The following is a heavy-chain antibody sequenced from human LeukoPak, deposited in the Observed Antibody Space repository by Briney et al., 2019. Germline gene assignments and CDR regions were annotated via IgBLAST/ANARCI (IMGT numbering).Heavy chain of an antibody. CDR3: ARDRSNYDILTASSGMDV. Sequence: ASVKVSCKASGGTFSSYAISWVRQTPGQGLEWMGGIIPIFGTANYAQKFQGRVTITADESTSTAYMELSSLRSEDTAVYYCARDRSNYDILTASSGMDVWGQGTTVTVSS. V-gene: IGHV1-69*01. CDR2: IIPIFGTA. CDR1: GGTFSSYA. J-gene: IGHJ6*02. D-gene: IGHD3-9*01.